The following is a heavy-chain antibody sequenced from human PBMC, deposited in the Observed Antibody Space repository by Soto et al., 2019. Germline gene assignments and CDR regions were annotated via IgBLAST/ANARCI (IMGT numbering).Heavy chain of an antibody. CDR3: AKDRSSTSCYAFDD. D-gene: IGHD2-2*01. Sequence: GGSLRLSCAASGFTFRNYAMSWARQAPGKGLEWVSAISGSGGTTHYADSVKGRFTISRDNSKNTLYLQMNSLRVEDTAVYYCAKDRSSTSCYAFDDWGQGSLVTVSS. J-gene: IGHJ4*02. CDR1: GFTFRNYA. CDR2: ISGSGGTT. V-gene: IGHV3-23*01.